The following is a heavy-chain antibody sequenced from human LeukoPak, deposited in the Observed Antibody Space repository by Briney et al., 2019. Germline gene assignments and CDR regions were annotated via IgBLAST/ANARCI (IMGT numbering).Heavy chain of an antibody. Sequence: GGSQRLSCAASGFTFSNYWMSWVRQAPGKGLEWVANINQDGSEMYYLDSVKGRFTISRDNAMNSLSLQMNSLRAEDTAVYYCAKARNFDWLFGFDYWGQGTLVTVSS. J-gene: IGHJ4*02. V-gene: IGHV3-7*03. CDR3: AKARNFDWLFGFDY. CDR1: GFTFSNYW. D-gene: IGHD3-9*01. CDR2: INQDGSEM.